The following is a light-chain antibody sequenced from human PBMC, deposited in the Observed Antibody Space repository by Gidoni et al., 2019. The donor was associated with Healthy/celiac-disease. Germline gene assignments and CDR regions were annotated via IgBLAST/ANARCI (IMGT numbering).Light chain of an antibody. CDR2: EVS. Sequence: QSALTQPASVSGSPGQSITISCTGTSSDVGVYNYVSWYQQHPGKAPKLMIYEVSNRPSGVSNRFSGSKSGNTASLTISGLQAEDEADYYCSSYTSSSTLEFGGGTKLTVL. J-gene: IGLJ2*01. V-gene: IGLV2-14*01. CDR3: SSYTSSSTLE. CDR1: SSDVGVYNY.